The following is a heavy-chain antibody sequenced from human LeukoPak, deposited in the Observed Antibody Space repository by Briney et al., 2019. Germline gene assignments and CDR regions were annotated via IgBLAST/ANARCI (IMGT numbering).Heavy chain of an antibody. CDR2: INHSGST. D-gene: IGHD1-14*01. V-gene: IGHV4-34*01. Sequence: SETLSLTCAVYGGSFSGYYWSWIRQPPGKGLEWIGEINHSGSTNYNPSLKSRVTISVDTSKNQFSLKLSSVTAADTAAYYCARQAPRPGTDYWGQGTLVTVSS. CDR1: GGSFSGYY. CDR3: ARQAPRPGTDY. J-gene: IGHJ4*02.